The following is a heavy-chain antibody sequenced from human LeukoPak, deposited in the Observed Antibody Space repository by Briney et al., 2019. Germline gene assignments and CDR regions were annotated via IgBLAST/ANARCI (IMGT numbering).Heavy chain of an antibody. CDR2: IYYSRST. V-gene: IGHV4-59*01. CDR3: ARNTAMVVGSYFDY. J-gene: IGHJ4*02. CDR1: GGSISSYY. D-gene: IGHD5-18*01. Sequence: PSETLSLTCTVSGGSISSYYWSWIRQPPGKGLEWIGYIYYSRSTNYNPSLKSRVTISVDTSKNQFSLKLSSVTAADTAVYYCARNTAMVVGSYFDYWGQGTLVTVSS.